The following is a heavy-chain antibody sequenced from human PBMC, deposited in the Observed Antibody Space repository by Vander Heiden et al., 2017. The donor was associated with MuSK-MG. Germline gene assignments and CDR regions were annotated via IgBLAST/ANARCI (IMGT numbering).Heavy chain of an antibody. CDR3: ARVGYTYGTSVYYFDY. V-gene: IGHV2-5*01. CDR1: GFSLSTTGVG. J-gene: IGHJ4*02. Sequence: QITLKESGPTLVKPTQTLTLTCTFSGFSLSTTGVGVGWIRQPSGKALEWLALIYWNDDKRYSPSLNSRLTITKDTSKNQVVLGMTNMDPVDTATYFCARVGYTYGTSVYYFDYWGQGTLVAVSS. CDR2: IYWNDDK. D-gene: IGHD5-18*01.